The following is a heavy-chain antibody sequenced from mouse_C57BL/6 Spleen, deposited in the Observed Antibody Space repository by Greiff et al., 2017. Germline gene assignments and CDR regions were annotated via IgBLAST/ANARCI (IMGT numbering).Heavy chain of an antibody. J-gene: IGHJ2*01. CDR2: IYPGDGDT. Sequence: VKLKQSGAELVKPGASVKISCKASGYAFSSYWMNWVKQRPGKGLEWIGQIYPGDGDTNYNGKFKGKATLTADKSSSTAYMQLSSLTSEDSAVYFCARVGDYDDGRYFDYWGQGTTLTVSS. D-gene: IGHD2-4*01. V-gene: IGHV1-80*01. CDR1: GYAFSSYW. CDR3: ARVGDYDDGRYFDY.